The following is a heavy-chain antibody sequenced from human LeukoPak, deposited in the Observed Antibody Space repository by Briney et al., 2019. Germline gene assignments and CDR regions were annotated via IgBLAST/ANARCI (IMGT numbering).Heavy chain of an antibody. D-gene: IGHD6-13*01. CDR3: ARDGIAAAVAVNSS. Sequence: GGSLRLSCAASGFTFSSYWMSWVRQAPGKGLEWVANIKQDGSEKYYVDSVKGRFTISRDNAKNSLYLQMNSLRAEDTVVYYCARDGIAAAVAVNSSWGQGTLVTVSS. CDR2: IKQDGSEK. V-gene: IGHV3-7*01. CDR1: GFTFSSYW. J-gene: IGHJ4*02.